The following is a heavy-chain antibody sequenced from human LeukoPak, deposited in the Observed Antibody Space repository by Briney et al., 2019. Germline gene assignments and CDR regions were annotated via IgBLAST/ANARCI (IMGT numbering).Heavy chain of an antibody. D-gene: IGHD1-14*01. CDR1: GFTFSAYW. Sequence: GGSLRLSCAASGFTFSAYWMHWVRQAPGKGLEGLADIRQDGDQTYYADSVKGRFTISRDNAKNSLYLQLNSLRAEDTAVYYCAKDLASTGALDLWGQGTLVTVSS. CDR2: IRQDGDQT. J-gene: IGHJ4*02. CDR3: AKDLASTGALDL. V-gene: IGHV3-7*01.